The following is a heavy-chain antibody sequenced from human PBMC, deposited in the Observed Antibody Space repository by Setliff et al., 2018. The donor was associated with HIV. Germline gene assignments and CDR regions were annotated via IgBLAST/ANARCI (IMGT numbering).Heavy chain of an antibody. CDR2: INPSGGRT. CDR3: ASRTYLKGSGMTYNALGYFQY. Sequence: ASVKVSCKASGYTFTNYYIHWVRQAPGQGLEWMGLINPSGGRTSYAQKFQGRLTMTRDTSRSTVYMELSSLRSEDTAVYYCASRTYLKGSGMTYNALGYFQYWGQGTLVTVSS. D-gene: IGHD3-10*01. V-gene: IGHV1-46*01. CDR1: GYTFTNYY. J-gene: IGHJ4*02.